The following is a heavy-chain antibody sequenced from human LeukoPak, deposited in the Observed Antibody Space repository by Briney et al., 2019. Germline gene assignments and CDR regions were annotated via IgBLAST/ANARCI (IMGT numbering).Heavy chain of an antibody. D-gene: IGHD5-18*01. CDR3: ARGEDTAMVRNYYGMDV. CDR2: INPNSGGT. V-gene: IGHV1-2*04. J-gene: IGHJ6*04. CDR1: GYTFTGYY. Sequence: ASVKVSCKASGYTFTGYYMHWVRQAPGQGLEWVGWINPNSGGTNYAQKFQGWVTMTRDTSISTAYMELSRLRSDDTAVYYCARGEDTAMVRNYYGMDVWGKGTTVTVSS.